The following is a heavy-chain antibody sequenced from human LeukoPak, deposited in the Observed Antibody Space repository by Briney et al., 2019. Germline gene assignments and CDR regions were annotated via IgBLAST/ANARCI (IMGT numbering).Heavy chain of an antibody. Sequence: PSETLSLTCTVSGGSVTDYYWSWIRQSPGRGLEWIGYIYYTGTSYNPSLKSRVTISADTSKNQFSLKLISVTAADTAVYYCASRKLGNDYWGQGTLVTVSS. CDR1: GGSVTDYY. J-gene: IGHJ4*02. CDR2: IYYTGT. V-gene: IGHV4-59*02. D-gene: IGHD7-27*01. CDR3: ASRKLGNDY.